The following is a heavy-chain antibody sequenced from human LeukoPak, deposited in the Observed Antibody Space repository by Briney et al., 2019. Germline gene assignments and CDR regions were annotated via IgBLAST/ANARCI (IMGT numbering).Heavy chain of an antibody. CDR1: GFTFSSYA. Sequence: PGGSLRLSCAASGFTFSSYAMSWVRQAPGKGLEWVSAISGSGGSTYYADSVKGRFTISRDNSKNTLYLQMNSLRAEDTAVYYCAKNVREADWYYYYMDVWGKGTTVTVSS. V-gene: IGHV3-23*01. CDR3: AKNVREADWYYYYMDV. CDR2: ISGSGGST. D-gene: IGHD3-9*01. J-gene: IGHJ6*03.